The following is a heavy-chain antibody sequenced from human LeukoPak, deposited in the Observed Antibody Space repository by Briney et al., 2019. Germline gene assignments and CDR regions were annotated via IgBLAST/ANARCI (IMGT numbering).Heavy chain of an antibody. CDR1: GGTFSSYA. J-gene: IGHJ6*03. CDR2: IIPIFGTA. Sequence: SVKVSCKASGGTFSSYAISWVRQAPGQGLEWMGRIIPIFGTANYAQKFQGRVTITADKSTSTAYMELSSLRSVDTAVYYCARDDREWLSFYYYYYMDVWGKGTTVTVSS. D-gene: IGHD3-3*01. CDR3: ARDDREWLSFYYYYYMDV. V-gene: IGHV1-69*06.